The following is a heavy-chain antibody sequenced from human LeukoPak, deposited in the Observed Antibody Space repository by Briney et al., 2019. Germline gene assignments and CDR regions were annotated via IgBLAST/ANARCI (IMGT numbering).Heavy chain of an antibody. J-gene: IGHJ5*02. Sequence: SETLSLTCTVSGGSISSGSYYWSWIRQPAGKGLEWIGRIYTSGSTNYNPSLKSRVTISVDTSKNQFSLKLDSVTAADAAVYYCARQKSDSSGYSWFDPWGQGTLVTVSS. V-gene: IGHV4-61*02. CDR1: GGSISSGSYY. CDR2: IYTSGST. CDR3: ARQKSDSSGYSWFDP. D-gene: IGHD3-22*01.